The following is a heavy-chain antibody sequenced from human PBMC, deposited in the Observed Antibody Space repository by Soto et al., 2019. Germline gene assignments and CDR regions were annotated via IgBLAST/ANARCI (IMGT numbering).Heavy chain of an antibody. CDR1: GGSISSDDYY. J-gene: IGHJ4*02. Sequence: QVQLQESGPGLVKPSQTLSLTCTVSGGSISSDDYYWSWIRQPPGKGLEWIGYIYYSGSTYYNPSLKSRVTLSVDTSKNQFSLKLSSVTAADTAVYYCGICGGNSVYFDYWGQGTLVTVSS. CDR3: GICGGNSVYFDY. D-gene: IGHD2-21*02. V-gene: IGHV4-30-4*01. CDR2: IYYSGST.